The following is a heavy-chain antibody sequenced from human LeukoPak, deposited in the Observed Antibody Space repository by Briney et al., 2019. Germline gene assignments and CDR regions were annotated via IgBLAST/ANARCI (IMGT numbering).Heavy chain of an antibody. CDR2: ISGSGGST. CDR1: GFTFSSYA. CDR3: ARDRVESGYDFPDYYYYYYGMDV. Sequence: GGSLRLSCAASGFTFSSYAMSWVRQAPGKGLEWVSAISGSGGSTYYADSVKGRFTISRDNSKNTLYLQMNSLRAEDTAVYYCARDRVESGYDFPDYYYYYYGMDVWGQGTTVTVSS. V-gene: IGHV3-23*01. J-gene: IGHJ6*02. D-gene: IGHD5-12*01.